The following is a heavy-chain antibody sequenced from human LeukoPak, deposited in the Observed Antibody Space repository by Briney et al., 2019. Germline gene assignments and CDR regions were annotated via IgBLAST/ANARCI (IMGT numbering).Heavy chain of an antibody. CDR2: ISNDGSNK. Sequence: GLSLRLSCAASGFIFSSHAMHWVRQAPGKGLEWVAVISNDGSNKYYADFVKGRFTISRDNSRNTLYLQMNSLRAEDTAVYYCARDGPGSSHYFDYWGQGALVTVSS. CDR1: GFIFSSHA. D-gene: IGHD6-13*01. J-gene: IGHJ4*02. V-gene: IGHV3-30*04. CDR3: ARDGPGSSHYFDY.